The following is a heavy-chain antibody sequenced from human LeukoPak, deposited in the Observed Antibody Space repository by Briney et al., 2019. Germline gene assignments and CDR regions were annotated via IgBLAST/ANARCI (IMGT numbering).Heavy chain of an antibody. Sequence: PGGSLRLSCAASEFSVGSNYMTWVRQAPGKGLEWVSLIYSGGSTYYADSVKGRFTISRDNSKNTLYLQMNSLRAEDTAVYYCAKDLPLVVVAATEYSQHWGQGTLVTVSS. D-gene: IGHD2-15*01. CDR2: IYSGGST. CDR1: EFSVGSNY. V-gene: IGHV3-66*01. J-gene: IGHJ1*01. CDR3: AKDLPLVVVAATEYSQH.